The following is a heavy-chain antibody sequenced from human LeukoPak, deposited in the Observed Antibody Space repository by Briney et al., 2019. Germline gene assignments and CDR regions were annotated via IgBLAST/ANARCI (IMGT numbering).Heavy chain of an antibody. D-gene: IGHD3-9*01. CDR1: GYTLTELS. J-gene: IGHJ4*02. CDR3: ATANIGPYYDILTGLGY. CDR2: FDPEDGET. Sequence: ASVKVSCKVSGYTLTELSMHWVRQAPGKGLEWMGGFDPEDGETIYARKFQGRVTMTEDTSTDTAYMELSSLRSEDTAVYYCATANIGPYYDILTGLGYWGQGTLVTVSS. V-gene: IGHV1-24*01.